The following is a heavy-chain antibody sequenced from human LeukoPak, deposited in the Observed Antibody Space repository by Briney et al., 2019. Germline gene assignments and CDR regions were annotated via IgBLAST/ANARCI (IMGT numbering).Heavy chain of an antibody. Sequence: LSLTCTVSGGSISSGDYYMSWIRQAPGKGLEWVSYISSSGSTIYYADSVKGRFTISRDNAKNSLYLQMNSLRAEDTAVYYCARYDPRDYWGQGTLVTVSS. V-gene: IGHV3-11*01. CDR1: GGSISSGDYY. D-gene: IGHD3-16*01. CDR3: ARYDPRDY. CDR2: ISSSGSTI. J-gene: IGHJ4*02.